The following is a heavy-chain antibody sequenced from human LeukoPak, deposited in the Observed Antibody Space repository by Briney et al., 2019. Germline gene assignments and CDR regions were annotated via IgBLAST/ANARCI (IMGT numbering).Heavy chain of an antibody. D-gene: IGHD6-19*01. V-gene: IGHV1-69*13. J-gene: IGHJ6*02. Sequence: SVKVSCKASGGTFSSYAISWVRQAPGQGLEWMGGIIPIFGTANYARKFQGRVTITADESTSTAYMELSSLRSEDTAVYYCATPAVAGQIYYYGMDVWGQGTTVTVSS. CDR1: GGTFSSYA. CDR2: IIPIFGTA. CDR3: ATPAVAGQIYYYGMDV.